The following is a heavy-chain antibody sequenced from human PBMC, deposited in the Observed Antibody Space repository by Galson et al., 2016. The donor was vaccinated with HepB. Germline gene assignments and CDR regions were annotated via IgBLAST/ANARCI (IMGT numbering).Heavy chain of an antibody. J-gene: IGHJ6*02. CDR2: ISTYNGNT. V-gene: IGHV1-18*04. D-gene: IGHD1-26*01. Sequence: SVKVSCKASGCTFTSYGISWVRQAPGQGLEWMGWISTYNGNTKYAQKFQGRVTMTTDTSTRTAYMELTSLRPDDTAVYYCVVGATRDLYYHFGIDVWGQGTTVSVSS. CDR3: VVGATRDLYYHFGIDV. CDR1: GCTFTSYG.